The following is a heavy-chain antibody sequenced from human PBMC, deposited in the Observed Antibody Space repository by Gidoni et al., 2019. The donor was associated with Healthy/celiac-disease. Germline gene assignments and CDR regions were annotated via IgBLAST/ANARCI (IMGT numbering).Heavy chain of an antibody. CDR1: GLNFSGSA. D-gene: IGHD2-15*01. V-gene: IGHV3-73*02. Sequence: EGKMVESGGGGVQPGGSLKLSCAAAGLNFSGSAMHWVRQASGKGLEWVGRIRSKATSYATASAASVTGRFTISRDDSKNTAFLQMNSLNTEDTAVYYCTLVVVVAASLNDYWGQGTLVTVSS. CDR2: IRSKATSYAT. CDR3: TLVVVVAASLNDY. J-gene: IGHJ4*02.